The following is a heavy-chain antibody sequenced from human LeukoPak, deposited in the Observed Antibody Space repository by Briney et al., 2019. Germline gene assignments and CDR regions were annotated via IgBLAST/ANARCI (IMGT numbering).Heavy chain of an antibody. CDR2: IDYSGST. Sequence: SETLSLTCTVSGASVSSGSYYWSWLRQPPGKGPQWIVYIDYSGSTNYNPSPNCPFTITVDTSKYPFSLKLSSVTAADTAVYYCARSPNYYYYGMDVWGKGTTVTVSS. CDR3: ARSPNYYYYGMDV. CDR1: GASVSSGSYY. J-gene: IGHJ6*04. V-gene: IGHV4-61*01.